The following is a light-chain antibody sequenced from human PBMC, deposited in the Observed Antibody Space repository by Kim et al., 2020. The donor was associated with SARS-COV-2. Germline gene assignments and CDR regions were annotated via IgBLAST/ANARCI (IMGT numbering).Light chain of an antibody. J-gene: IGLJ2*01. CDR1: SSDVGGYNY. V-gene: IGLV2-14*01. CDR2: DVN. Sequence: QSALTQPASVSGSPGQSITISCTGTSSDVGGYNYVSWYQQHPGKGPKLMIYDVNKRPSGVSNRFSGSKSGNTASLTISGLQAEDEADYYCSSYTGSSTVLFGGGTQLTVL. CDR3: SSYTGSSTVL.